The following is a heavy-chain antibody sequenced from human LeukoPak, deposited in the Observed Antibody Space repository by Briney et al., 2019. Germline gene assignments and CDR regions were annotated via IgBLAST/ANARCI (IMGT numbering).Heavy chain of an antibody. V-gene: IGHV3-7*01. Sequence: GGSLRLSCAASGFTFSSYWMIGVRQAPGKGLEWVANIKQDGSEKYYVDSVKGRFTIYRDNAKNSLYLQMNSLRAEDTAVYYCARGHSSGWRISTRPLDYWGQGTLVTVSS. CDR3: ARGHSSGWRISTRPLDY. D-gene: IGHD6-19*01. CDR2: IKQDGSEK. J-gene: IGHJ4*02. CDR1: GFTFSSYW.